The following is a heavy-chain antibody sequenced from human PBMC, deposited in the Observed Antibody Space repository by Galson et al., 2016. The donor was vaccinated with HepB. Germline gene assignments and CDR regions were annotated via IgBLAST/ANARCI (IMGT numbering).Heavy chain of an antibody. CDR2: ISSSSTYI. Sequence: SLRLSCAASGFTFSSNNMNWVRQAPGKGLEWVSSISSSSTYIYYADSVKGRFTVSRDNAKNSFYLQMNSLRVEDTAVYYCARETPHYGDSLGYWGQGTLVTVSS. CDR3: ARETPHYGDSLGY. J-gene: IGHJ4*02. V-gene: IGHV3-21*01. CDR1: GFTFSSNN. D-gene: IGHD4-17*01.